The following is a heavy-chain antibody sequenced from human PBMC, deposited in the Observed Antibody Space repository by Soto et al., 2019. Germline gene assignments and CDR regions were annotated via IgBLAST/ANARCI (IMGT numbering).Heavy chain of an antibody. Sequence: EVQLVESGGGLVQPGGSLRLSCAASRFTFSNYWMSWVRQAPGKGLEWVANIKPDGSEQYYADSVKGRFTVSRDNAKNSLYLQLSSLRADGAAVYYSARYGASSGCDYWGQGTLVTVSS. J-gene: IGHJ4*02. CDR3: ARYGASSGCDY. D-gene: IGHD3-22*01. CDR2: IKPDGSEQ. V-gene: IGHV3-7*01. CDR1: RFTFSNYW.